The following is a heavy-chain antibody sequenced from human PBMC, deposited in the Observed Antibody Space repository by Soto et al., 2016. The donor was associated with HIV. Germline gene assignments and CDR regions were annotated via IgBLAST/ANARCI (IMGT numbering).Heavy chain of an antibody. CDR2: MNPNSGNT. Sequence: QVQLVQSGAEVKKPGASVKVSCKASGYTFTSYDINWVRQATGQGLEWMGWMNPNSGNTGYAQKFRGRVTITRNTSTNTAYMELSSLRSEDTAVYYCARGGRGYSYGPYWYFDLWGRGTLVTVSS. J-gene: IGHJ2*01. V-gene: IGHV1-8*03. CDR3: ARGGRGYSYGPYWYFDL. D-gene: IGHD5-18*01. CDR1: GYTFTSYD.